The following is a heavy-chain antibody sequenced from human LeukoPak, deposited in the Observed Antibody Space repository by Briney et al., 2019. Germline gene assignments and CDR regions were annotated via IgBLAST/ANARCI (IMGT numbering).Heavy chain of an antibody. D-gene: IGHD2/OR15-2a*01. CDR3: ASTNRLDY. CDR2: INSDGSSK. CDR1: GFTFGNYW. Sequence: GGSLRLSCAAAGFTFGNYWMHWVRQAPGKGPGGVSRINSDGSSKMYGDSVEGRFTIYREKDKKTLFLQMNSLRVEDTAVYYCASTNRLDYWGQGTLVTVSS. J-gene: IGHJ4*02. V-gene: IGHV3-74*03.